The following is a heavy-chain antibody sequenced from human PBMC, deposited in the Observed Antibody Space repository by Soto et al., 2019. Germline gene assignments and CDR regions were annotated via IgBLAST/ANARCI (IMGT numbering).Heavy chain of an antibody. Sequence: GGSLRLSCAASGFTFSSYSMNWVRQAPGKGLEWVSSISSSSSYIYYADSVKGRFTISRDNAKNSLYLQMNSLRAEDTAVYYCARDGNWNYYYYYGMDVWGQGTTVTVSS. D-gene: IGHD1-7*01. CDR2: ISSSSSYI. V-gene: IGHV3-21*01. J-gene: IGHJ6*02. CDR1: GFTFSSYS. CDR3: ARDGNWNYYYYYGMDV.